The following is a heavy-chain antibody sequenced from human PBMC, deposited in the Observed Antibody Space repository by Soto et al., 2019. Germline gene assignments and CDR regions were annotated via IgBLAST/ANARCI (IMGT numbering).Heavy chain of an antibody. CDR2: VYHTGDT. J-gene: IGHJ5*02. CDR1: GGTVASSHW. D-gene: IGHD2-21*02. V-gene: IGHV4-4*02. CDR3: AREIVTAGGNNYFDP. Sequence: QVQLQESGPRLVKPSGSLSLTCGVSGGTVASSHWWSWVRQSPGGGLEWIGNVYHTGDTNLNPSLQSRVTISVDKSNNQFSLRLNSLTAAYTAVYFCAREIVTAGGNNYFDPWGPGTLVTVSS.